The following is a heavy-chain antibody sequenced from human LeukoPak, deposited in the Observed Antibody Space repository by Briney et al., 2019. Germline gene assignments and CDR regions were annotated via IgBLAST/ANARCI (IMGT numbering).Heavy chain of an antibody. Sequence: SQTLSLTCTVSGGSISSGDYYWSWIRQPPGKGLEWIGYIYYSGSTYYSPSLKSRVSISVDTSKNQFSLKLSSVTAADTAVYYCALGLYGSGSYYFDYWGQGTLVTVSS. CDR1: GGSISSGDYY. V-gene: IGHV4-30-4*01. CDR2: IYYSGST. J-gene: IGHJ4*02. CDR3: ALGLYGSGSYYFDY. D-gene: IGHD3-10*01.